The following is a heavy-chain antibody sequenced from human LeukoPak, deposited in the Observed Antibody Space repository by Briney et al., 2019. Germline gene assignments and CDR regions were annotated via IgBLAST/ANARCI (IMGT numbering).Heavy chain of an antibody. CDR2: ISGYDGNT. D-gene: IGHD4-23*01. V-gene: IGHV1-18*01. CDR1: GYTFINYG. Sequence: ASVKVSCKASGYTFINYGIRWVRQAPGQGLEWMGWISGYDGNTNYAQEVQGRVTMTTDTSSSTAYMELRSLSSDDTAVYYCARAGGNSDYYYMDVWGRGSTVTVSS. J-gene: IGHJ6*03. CDR3: ARAGGNSDYYYMDV.